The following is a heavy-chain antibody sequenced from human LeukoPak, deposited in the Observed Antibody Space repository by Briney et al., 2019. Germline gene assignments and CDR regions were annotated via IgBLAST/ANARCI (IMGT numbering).Heavy chain of an antibody. Sequence: GSSVKVSCKASGYTFIGDYMHWVRQAPGQGLEWMGCINPNTGGTKYAQKFQGRVTMTRDTSISTAYMELSRVRSDDTAVYYCARVVGGNYYGSETDDYWGQGTLVTVSS. D-gene: IGHD3-10*01. J-gene: IGHJ4*02. CDR1: GYTFIGDY. CDR2: INPNTGGT. CDR3: ARVVGGNYYGSETDDY. V-gene: IGHV1-2*02.